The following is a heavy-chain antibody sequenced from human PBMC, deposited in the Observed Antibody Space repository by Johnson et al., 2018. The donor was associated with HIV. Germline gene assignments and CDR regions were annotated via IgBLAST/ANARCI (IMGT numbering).Heavy chain of an antibody. CDR1: GFTFDDYG. CDR2: INWNGGST. J-gene: IGHJ3*02. V-gene: IGHV3-20*04. D-gene: IGHD6-6*01. Sequence: VQLVESGGGVVRPGGSLRLSCAASGFTFDDYGMSWVRQAPGKGLEWVSGINWNGGSTGYADSVKGRFTISRDYAKKSVYLQMNSLRVEDTAVYYCARDPGALSSSIWGQGTMVTVSS. CDR3: ARDPGALSSSI.